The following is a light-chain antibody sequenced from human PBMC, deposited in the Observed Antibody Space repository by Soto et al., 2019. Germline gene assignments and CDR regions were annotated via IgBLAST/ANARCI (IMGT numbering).Light chain of an antibody. J-gene: IGLJ2*01. CDR3: AAWDDNMSAV. CDR2: SNN. CDR1: SSNIGSNY. Sequence: QTVVTQPPSASGTPGQRVTISCSGSSSNIGSNYVYWYQQLPGTAPKLLIYSNNQRPSGVPDRFSGSKSGTSASLAISGLRSEDEAAYYCAAWDDNMSAVFGGGTKLTVL. V-gene: IGLV1-47*02.